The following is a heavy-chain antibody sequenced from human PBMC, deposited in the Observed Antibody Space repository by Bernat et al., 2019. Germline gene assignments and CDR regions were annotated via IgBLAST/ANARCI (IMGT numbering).Heavy chain of an antibody. J-gene: IGHJ6*02. Sequence: QVQLQESGPGLVKPSETVSLTCAVSGYSISSGYYWGWIRQPPGKGLEWIGSIYHSGSTYYNPSLKSRVTISVDTSKNQFSLKLSSVTAADTAVYYCAKDLWDIVLTYGMDVWGQGTTVTVSS. CDR2: IYHSGST. D-gene: IGHD2-8*01. CDR3: AKDLWDIVLTYGMDV. CDR1: GYSISSGYY. V-gene: IGHV4-38-2*02.